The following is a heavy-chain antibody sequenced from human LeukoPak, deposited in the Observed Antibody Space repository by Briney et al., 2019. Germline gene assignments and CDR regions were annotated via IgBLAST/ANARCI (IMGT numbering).Heavy chain of an antibody. D-gene: IGHD6-19*01. V-gene: IGHV4-38-2*02. J-gene: IGHJ3*02. CDR3: ARDGSTVAGTASFDI. Sequence: PSETLSLTCAVSGYSISSGYYWGWIRQPPGKGREWIGSIGHSGSTYYNPSLKSRVTISVDTSKNQFSLKLISVSAADTAVYYCARDGSTVAGTASFDIWAQGTLVTVSS. CDR2: IGHSGST. CDR1: GYSISSGYY.